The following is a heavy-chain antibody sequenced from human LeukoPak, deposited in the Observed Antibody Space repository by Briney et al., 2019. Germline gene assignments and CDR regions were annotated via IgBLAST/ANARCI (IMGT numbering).Heavy chain of an antibody. CDR3: ARGYSNYLYYFDY. V-gene: IGHV3-30*02. D-gene: IGHD4-11*01. CDR1: SFTFDDYA. Sequence: PGGSLRLSCAASSFTFDDYAMHWVRQAPGKGLEWVAFIRYDGSNKYYADSVKGRFTISRDNSKNTLYLQMNSLRAEDTAVYYCARGYSNYLYYFDYWGQGTQVTVSS. J-gene: IGHJ4*02. CDR2: IRYDGSNK.